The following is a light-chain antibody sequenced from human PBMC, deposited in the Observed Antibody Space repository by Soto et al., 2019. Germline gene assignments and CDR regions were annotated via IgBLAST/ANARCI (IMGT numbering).Light chain of an antibody. V-gene: IGLV1-47*01. J-gene: IGLJ2*01. CDR3: AAWDDSLSGLGV. Sequence: QSVLTQPPSASGTPGQRVTISCSGSSSNIGSNYVYWYQQLPGTAPKLLIYRNNQRPSGVPDRFSGSKSGTSASLAISGLRSEDEADDYCAAWDDSLSGLGVFGGGTKLTVL. CDR1: SSNIGSNY. CDR2: RNN.